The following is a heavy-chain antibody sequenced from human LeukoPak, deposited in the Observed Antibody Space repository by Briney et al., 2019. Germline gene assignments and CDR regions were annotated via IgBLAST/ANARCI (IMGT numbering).Heavy chain of an antibody. D-gene: IGHD2/OR15-2a*01. CDR1: GGSISSYY. CDR3: ARAYRSMRFAFFDY. Sequence: SETLSLTCTVSGGSISSYYWSWIRQPPGKGLEWIGYIYYSGSTNYNPSLKSRVTISVDTSKNQFSLKLSSVTAADTAVYYCARAYRSMRFAFFDYWGQGTLVTVSS. CDR2: IYYSGST. J-gene: IGHJ4*02. V-gene: IGHV4-59*01.